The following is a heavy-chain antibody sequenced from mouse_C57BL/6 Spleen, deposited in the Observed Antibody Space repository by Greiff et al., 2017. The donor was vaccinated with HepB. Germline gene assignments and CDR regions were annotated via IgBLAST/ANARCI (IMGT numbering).Heavy chain of an antibody. CDR1: GYTFTDYE. CDR3: TREGIGSSSYYFDY. J-gene: IGHJ2*01. CDR2: IDPETGGT. V-gene: IGHV1-15*01. Sequence: QVQLQQSGAELVRPGASVTLSCKASGYTFTDYEMHWVKQTPVHGLEWIGAIDPETGGTAYNQKFKGKAILTADKSSSTAYMELRSLTSEDSAVYYCTREGIGSSSYYFDYWGQGTTLTVSS. D-gene: IGHD1-1*01.